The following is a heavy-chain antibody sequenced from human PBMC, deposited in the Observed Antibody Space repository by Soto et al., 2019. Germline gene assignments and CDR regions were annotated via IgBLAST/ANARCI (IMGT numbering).Heavy chain of an antibody. D-gene: IGHD6-13*01. Sequence: GGSLRLSCAASGFTFSTYYMNWVRQAPGKGLEWVSYISSGSNTIYYADSVKGRFTISRDNSKNTLYLQMNSLRAEDTAVYYCAKETPNLAAAGRRGYYYYYGMDVWGQGTTVTVSS. J-gene: IGHJ6*02. V-gene: IGHV3-48*01. CDR3: AKETPNLAAAGRRGYYYYYGMDV. CDR2: ISSGSNTI. CDR1: GFTFSTYY.